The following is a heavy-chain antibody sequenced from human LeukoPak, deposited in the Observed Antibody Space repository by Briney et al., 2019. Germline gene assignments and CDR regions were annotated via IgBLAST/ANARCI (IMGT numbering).Heavy chain of an antibody. CDR1: GFTFSSYE. CDR3: ARDFPPGCSSTSCYTGAFDI. CDR2: ISSSGSTI. V-gene: IGHV3-48*03. D-gene: IGHD2-2*02. J-gene: IGHJ3*02. Sequence: PGGSLRLSCAASGFTFSSYEMNWVRQAPGKGLEWVSYISSSGSTIYYADSVKGRLTISRDNAKNSLYLQMNSLRAEDTAVYYCARDFPPGCSSTSCYTGAFDIWGQGTMVTVSS.